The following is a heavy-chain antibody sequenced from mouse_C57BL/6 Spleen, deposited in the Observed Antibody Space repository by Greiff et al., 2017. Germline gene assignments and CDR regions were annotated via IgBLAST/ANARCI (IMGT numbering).Heavy chain of an antibody. J-gene: IGHJ1*03. CDR2: IYPRDGST. Sequence: VQLQASDAELVKPGASVKISCKVSGYTFTDHTIHWMKQRPEQGLEWIGYIYPRDGSTKYNEKFKGKATLTADKSSSTAYMQLNSLTSEDSAVYFCARDYDYDGWYFDFWGTGTTVTVSS. V-gene: IGHV1-78*01. CDR1: GYTFTDHT. D-gene: IGHD2-4*01. CDR3: ARDYDYDGWYFDF.